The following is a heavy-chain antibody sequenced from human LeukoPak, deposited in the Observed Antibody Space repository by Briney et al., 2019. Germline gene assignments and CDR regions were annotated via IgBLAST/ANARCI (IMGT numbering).Heavy chain of an antibody. Sequence: GGSLRLSCAGAGFTFSSYWIHWVRQAPGKGLVWVSRISSDGTNTMYADSVEGRFTISRDNAKNTLYLQMNSLRAEDTAIYHCARDYGGDRRAYDIWGQGTMVTVSS. CDR3: ARDYGGDRRAYDI. CDR1: GFTFSSYW. V-gene: IGHV3-74*03. J-gene: IGHJ3*02. D-gene: IGHD4-23*01. CDR2: ISSDGTNT.